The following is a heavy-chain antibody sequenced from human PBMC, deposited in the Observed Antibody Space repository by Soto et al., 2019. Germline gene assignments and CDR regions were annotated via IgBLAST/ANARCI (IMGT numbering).Heavy chain of an antibody. J-gene: IGHJ4*02. CDR3: ARGRSSGWYGLHFDY. CDR2: INHSGST. V-gene: IGHV4-34*01. Sequence: SETLSLTCAVYGGSFSGYYWSWIRQPPGKGLEWIGEINHSGSTNYNPSLKSRVTISVGTSKNQFSLKLSSVTAADTAVYYCARGRSSGWYGLHFDYWGQGTLVTVSS. CDR1: GGSFSGYY. D-gene: IGHD6-19*01.